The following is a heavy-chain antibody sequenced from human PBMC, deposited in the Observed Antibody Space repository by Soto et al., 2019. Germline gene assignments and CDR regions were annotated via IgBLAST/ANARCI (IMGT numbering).Heavy chain of an antibody. J-gene: IGHJ4*02. CDR1: GFDFRSYG. Sequence: QVQLVESGGGVVQPGRSLRLACAASGFDFRSYGIHWVRQAPGRGLEWVAAASYDGSETYYADSAKGRSTVSKEISKNTVFLQMNALRHEDKALYFCVRDSGWPILNFDSWGQGTLVTVSS. D-gene: IGHD3-10*01. V-gene: IGHV3-30*03. CDR2: ASYDGSET. CDR3: VRDSGWPILNFDS.